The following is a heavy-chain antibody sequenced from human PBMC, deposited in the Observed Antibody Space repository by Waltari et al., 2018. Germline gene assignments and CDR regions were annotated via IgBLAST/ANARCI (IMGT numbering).Heavy chain of an antibody. Sequence: EVQLVESGGGLVQPGGSLRLSCAASGFTFRSYRMNLVRQAPGQGLEWVSYISSSSSTIYYADSVKGRFTISRDNAKNSLYLQMNSLRAEDTAVYYCARGLYCSSTSCHEGWFDPWGQGTLVTVSS. D-gene: IGHD2-2*01. CDR3: ARGLYCSSTSCHEGWFDP. V-gene: IGHV3-48*04. CDR1: GFTFRSYR. J-gene: IGHJ5*02. CDR2: ISSSSSTI.